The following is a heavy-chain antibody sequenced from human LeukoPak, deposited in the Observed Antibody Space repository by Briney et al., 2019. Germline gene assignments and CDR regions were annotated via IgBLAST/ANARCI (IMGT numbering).Heavy chain of an antibody. J-gene: IGHJ4*02. V-gene: IGHV4-34*01. Sequence: SETLSLTCAVYGGSFSGYYWSWIRQPPGKGLEWIGEINHSGSTNYNPSLKSRVTISVDTSKNQFSLKLSSVTAADTVVYYCARGNCSSTSCYRYFDYWGQGTLVTVSS. CDR3: ARGNCSSTSCYRYFDY. CDR2: INHSGST. D-gene: IGHD2-2*01. CDR1: GGSFSGYY.